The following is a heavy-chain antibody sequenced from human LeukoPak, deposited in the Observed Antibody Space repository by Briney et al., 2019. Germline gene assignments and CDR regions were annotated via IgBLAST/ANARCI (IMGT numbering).Heavy chain of an antibody. Sequence: SETLPLTCAVSGVSFSGHFWSWIRQSPDRGLEWIGEINNRGSTYYNPSLNSRVAISVDTSKNHFSLRLSSLTAADTAVYFCSRRHVSSTGVGDDWGQGTLVTVSS. CDR1: GVSFSGHF. CDR2: INNRGST. V-gene: IGHV4-34*01. D-gene: IGHD3-10*01. J-gene: IGHJ4*02. CDR3: SRRHVSSTGVGDD.